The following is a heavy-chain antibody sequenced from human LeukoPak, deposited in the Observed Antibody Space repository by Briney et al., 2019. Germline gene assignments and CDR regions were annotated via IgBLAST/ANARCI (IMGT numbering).Heavy chain of an antibody. CDR2: IRYDGSNK. Sequence: GGSLRLSCAASGFTFSSYSMHWVRQAPGKGLEWVAFIRYDGSNKYYADSVKGRFTIYRDNSKNTLYLQMNSLRAEDTAVYYCAKAPLGSLGPGFDYWGQGTLVTVSS. J-gene: IGHJ4*02. V-gene: IGHV3-30*02. CDR3: AKAPLGSLGPGFDY. CDR1: GFTFSSYS. D-gene: IGHD3-10*01.